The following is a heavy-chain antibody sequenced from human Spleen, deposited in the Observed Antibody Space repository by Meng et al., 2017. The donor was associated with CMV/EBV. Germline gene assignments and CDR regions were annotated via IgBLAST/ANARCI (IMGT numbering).Heavy chain of an antibody. V-gene: IGHV3-21*01. CDR3: ARFDY. Sequence: GESLKISCAASGFTFSAFSMNWVRQAPGKGLEWVSSISTTSSYIYYADSVKGRFTISRDNAKNSLYLQMNSLRAEDTAVYYCARFDYWGQGTLVTVSS. CDR1: GFTFSAFS. CDR2: ISTTSSYI. J-gene: IGHJ4*02.